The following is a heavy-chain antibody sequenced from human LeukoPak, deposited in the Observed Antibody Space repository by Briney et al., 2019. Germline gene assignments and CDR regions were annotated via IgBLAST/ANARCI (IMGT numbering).Heavy chain of an antibody. CDR1: GGSISSYY. Sequence: SETLSLTCTVSGGSISSYYWSWIRQPPGKGLEWIGYIYYSGSTNYNPSLKSRATISVDTSKNQFSLKLSSVTAADTAVYYCARHARWLDYWGQGTLVTVSS. CDR2: IYYSGST. J-gene: IGHJ4*02. V-gene: IGHV4-59*08. D-gene: IGHD5-12*01. CDR3: ARHARWLDY.